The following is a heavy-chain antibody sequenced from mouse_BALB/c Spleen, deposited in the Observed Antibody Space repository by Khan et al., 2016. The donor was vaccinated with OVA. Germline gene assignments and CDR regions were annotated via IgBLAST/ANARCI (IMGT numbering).Heavy chain of an antibody. D-gene: IGHD2-14*01. CDR1: GFTFSSYV. Sequence: EVELVESGGDLVKPGGSLKLSCAASGFTFSSYVMSWVRQTPAKRLEWVASISSGGTTDSPDTVKGRFTISRDNARNILYLQMISLRSEDTAIYYCVREAYRYGEYYFDNWGQGTTLTVSS. V-gene: IGHV5-6-5*01. J-gene: IGHJ2*01. CDR3: VREAYRYGEYYFDN. CDR2: ISSGGTT.